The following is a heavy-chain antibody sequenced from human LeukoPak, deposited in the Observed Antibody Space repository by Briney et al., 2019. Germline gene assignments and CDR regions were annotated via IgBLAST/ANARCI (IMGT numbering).Heavy chain of an antibody. Sequence: SETLSLTCAVYGGSFSGYYWSWIRQPPGKGLEWIGEINHSGSTNYNPSLKSRVTISVDTSKNQFSLKLSSVTAADTAVYYCARVYTGDFWSGYYFDYWGQGTLVTVSS. CDR2: INHSGST. CDR3: ARVYTGDFWSGYYFDY. D-gene: IGHD3-3*01. V-gene: IGHV4-34*01. J-gene: IGHJ4*02. CDR1: GGSFSGYY.